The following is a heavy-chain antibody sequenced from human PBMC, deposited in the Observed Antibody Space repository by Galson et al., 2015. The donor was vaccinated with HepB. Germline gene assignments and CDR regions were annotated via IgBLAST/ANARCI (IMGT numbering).Heavy chain of an antibody. CDR3: ARGTSGGWPTFDY. J-gene: IGHJ4*02. V-gene: IGHV7-4-1*02. CDR2: INTNTGYP. CDR1: GYTFSSHS. D-gene: IGHD6-19*01. Sequence: SVKVSCKASGYTFSSHSIDWVRQVPGQGPEWMGWINTNTGYPTYAQGFARRFVFSLGTSVRTAYLEISSLEADDTAVYYCARGTSGGWPTFDYWGQGTLVTVSS.